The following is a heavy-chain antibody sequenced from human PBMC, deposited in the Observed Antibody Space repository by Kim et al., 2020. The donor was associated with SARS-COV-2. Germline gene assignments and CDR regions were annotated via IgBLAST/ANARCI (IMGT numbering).Heavy chain of an antibody. V-gene: IGHV4-34*01. CDR1: GGSFSGYY. CDR2: INHSGST. Sequence: SETLSLTCAVYGGSFSGYYWSWIRQPPGKGLEWIGEINHSGSTNYNPSLKSRVTISVDTSKNQFSLKLSSVTAADTAVYYLARGRGGTTVVTLGLGYYYYYGMDVWGQGTTVTVSS. CDR3: ARGRGGTTVVTLGLGYYYYYGMDV. D-gene: IGHD4-17*01. J-gene: IGHJ6*02.